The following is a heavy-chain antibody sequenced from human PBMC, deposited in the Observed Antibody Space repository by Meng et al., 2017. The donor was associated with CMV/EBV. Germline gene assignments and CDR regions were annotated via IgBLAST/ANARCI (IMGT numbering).Heavy chain of an antibody. CDR2: IYYNGNT. CDR1: GVSITTSDSY. J-gene: IGHJ3*02. Sequence: LRLSCTVSGVSITTSDSYWGWIRQAPGKGLEWIGSIYYNGNTYYNPSLKSRVTTSVDTSKNQLSLKLTSVTATDTALYYCARPRGDGDLFDAFDIWGPGTVVTVSS. D-gene: IGHD3-3*01. V-gene: IGHV4-39*01. CDR3: ARPRGDGDLFDAFDI.